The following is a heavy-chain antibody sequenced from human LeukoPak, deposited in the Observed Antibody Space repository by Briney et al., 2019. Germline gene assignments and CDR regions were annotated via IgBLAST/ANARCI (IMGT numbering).Heavy chain of an antibody. Sequence: GGSLRLSCAASGFTFSSYAMSWVRQAPGKGLEWVSAISGSGGSTYYADSVKGRFTISRDNSKNTLYLQMNSLRAEDTAVYYCAKDATIFGVVTLVHFDYWGQGTLVTVSS. CDR3: AKDATIFGVVTLVHFDY. D-gene: IGHD3-3*01. V-gene: IGHV3-23*01. CDR1: GFTFSSYA. CDR2: ISGSGGST. J-gene: IGHJ4*02.